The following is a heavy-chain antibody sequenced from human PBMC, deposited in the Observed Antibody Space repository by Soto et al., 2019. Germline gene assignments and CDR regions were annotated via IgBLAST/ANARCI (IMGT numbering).Heavy chain of an antibody. J-gene: IGHJ4*02. CDR3: ARDWDDSSGYYYGVVDY. V-gene: IGHV3-30-3*01. CDR1: GFTFSSYA. CDR2: ISYDGGNK. Sequence: GGSLRLSCAASGFTFSSYAMHWVRQAPGKGLEWVAVISYDGGNKYYADSVKGRFTISRDNSKNALYLQMNSLRAEDTAVYYCARDWDDSSGYYYGVVDYWGQGTLVTVSS. D-gene: IGHD3-22*01.